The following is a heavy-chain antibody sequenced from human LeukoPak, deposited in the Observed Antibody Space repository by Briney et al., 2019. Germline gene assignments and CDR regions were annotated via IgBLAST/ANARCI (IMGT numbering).Heavy chain of an antibody. CDR3: AAEKSGYAIGALDY. J-gene: IGHJ4*02. CDR1: GGSFSGYY. CDR2: INHSGST. D-gene: IGHD5-12*01. V-gene: IGHV4-34*01. Sequence: SETLSLTCAVYGGSFSGYYWSWIRQPPGKGLEWIGEINHSGSTNYNPSLKSRVTISVDTSKNQFSLKLSSVTAADTAVYYCAAEKSGYAIGALDYWGQGTLVTVSS.